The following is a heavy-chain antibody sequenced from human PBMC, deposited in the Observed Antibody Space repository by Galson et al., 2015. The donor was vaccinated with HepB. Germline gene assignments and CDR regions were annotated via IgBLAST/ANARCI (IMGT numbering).Heavy chain of an antibody. V-gene: IGHV3-13*01. CDR3: ARGSARVVTSIWDSWFDP. D-gene: IGHD3-3*01. Sequence: YAASVKGRFTISRENAKNSLYLQMNSLRAGDTAVYYCARGSARVVTSIWDSWFDPWGQGTLVTVSS. J-gene: IGHJ5*02.